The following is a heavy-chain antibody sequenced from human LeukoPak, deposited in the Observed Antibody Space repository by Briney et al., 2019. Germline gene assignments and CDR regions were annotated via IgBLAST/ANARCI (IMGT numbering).Heavy chain of an antibody. CDR2: IYYSGST. V-gene: IGHV4-39*01. CDR3: ARVAAAPGGATTNWFDP. J-gene: IGHJ5*02. CDR1: GGSISSSSYY. Sequence: SETLCLTCTVSGGSISSSSYYWGWIRQPPGKGLEWIGSIYYSGSTYYNPSLKSRVTISVDTSKNQFSLKLSSVTAADTAVYYCARVAAAPGGATTNWFDPWGQGTLVTVSS. D-gene: IGHD6-13*01.